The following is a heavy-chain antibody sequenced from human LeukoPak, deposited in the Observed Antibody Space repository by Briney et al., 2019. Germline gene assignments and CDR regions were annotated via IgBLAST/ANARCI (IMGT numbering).Heavy chain of an antibody. Sequence: ASVKVSCKASGGTFSSYAISWVRQAPGQGLEWMGGIIPIFGTANYAQKFQGRVTTTADESTSTAYMELSRLRSDDTAVYYCARGSTIFGVVIIPVPAFDIWGQGTMVTVSS. CDR2: IIPIFGTA. D-gene: IGHD3-3*01. J-gene: IGHJ3*02. V-gene: IGHV1-69*13. CDR1: GGTFSSYA. CDR3: ARGSTIFGVVIIPVPAFDI.